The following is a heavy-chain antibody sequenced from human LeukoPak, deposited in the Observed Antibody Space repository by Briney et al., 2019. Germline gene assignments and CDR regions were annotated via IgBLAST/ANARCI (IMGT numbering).Heavy chain of an antibody. V-gene: IGHV1-8*01. CDR1: RSTFKTYD. J-gene: IGHJ6*03. Sequence: ASVKVSCKASRSTFKTYDIHWVRQTRGQGLEWMAWMNPKTGTTGYATTFQGRISMTSNTSISTAYMELSSVRPEDTAIYYCARGLLGYYYYYMDVSGEGTTVTVSS. CDR2: MNPKTGTT. D-gene: IGHD2-21*01. CDR3: ARGLLGYYYYYMDV.